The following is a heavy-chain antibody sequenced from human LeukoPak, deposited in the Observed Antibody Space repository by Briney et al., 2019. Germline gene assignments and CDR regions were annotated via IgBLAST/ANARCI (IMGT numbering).Heavy chain of an antibody. D-gene: IGHD1-26*01. J-gene: IGHJ4*02. CDR3: ARLEVGATTYLFDY. CDR2: ICYSGST. CDR1: GGSISNYY. Sequence: PSETLSLTCTVSGGSISNYYWSWIRQSPGKGLEWIGDICYSGSTNYNPSLKSRVTISVDTSKNQFSLKLSSVTAADTAVFYCARLEVGATTYLFDYWGQGTLVTVSS. V-gene: IGHV4-59*12.